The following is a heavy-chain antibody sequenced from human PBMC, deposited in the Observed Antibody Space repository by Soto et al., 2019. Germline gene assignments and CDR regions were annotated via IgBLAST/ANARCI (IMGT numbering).Heavy chain of an antibody. D-gene: IGHD2-8*02. CDR1: GFTFDDYA. CDR2: ISWKSSSI. Sequence: GGSLRLSCAASGFTFDDYAMHWVRQAPGKGLEWVSGISWKSSSIGYADSVKGRFTISRDNAKNSLYLQMNSLRAEDTALYYCAKSTGGTANGMDVWGQGTTVTVSS. V-gene: IGHV3-9*01. CDR3: AKSTGGTANGMDV. J-gene: IGHJ6*02.